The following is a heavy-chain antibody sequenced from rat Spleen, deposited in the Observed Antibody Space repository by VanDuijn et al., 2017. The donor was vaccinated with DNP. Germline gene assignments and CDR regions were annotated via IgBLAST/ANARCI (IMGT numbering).Heavy chain of an antibody. CDR1: GYSITRNFR. V-gene: IGHV3-3*01. CDR3: AIQLGVFDY. CDR2: INSEGRT. D-gene: IGHD5-1*01. Sequence: EVQLQESGPGLVESSQSLSLTCSVTGYSITRNFRWNWIRKFPGNKLEWMGYINSEGRTDYNPSLKSRVSITRDTSKNQFFLQINSITVEDTATYYCAIQLGVFDYWGQGVMGTVSS. J-gene: IGHJ2*01.